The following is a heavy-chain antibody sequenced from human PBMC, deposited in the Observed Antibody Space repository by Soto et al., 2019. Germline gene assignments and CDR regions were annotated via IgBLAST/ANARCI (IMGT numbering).Heavy chain of an antibody. V-gene: IGHV1-46*01. J-gene: IGHJ3*02. CDR1: GYTFTSYY. CDR3: ARSDVDTAMVGAFDI. Sequence: ASVKVSCKASGYTFTSYYMHWVRQAPGQGLEWMGIINPSGGSTSYAQKFQGRVTMTRDTSTSTVYMELSSLRSEDTAVYYCARSDVDTAMVGAFDIWGQGTMVTVSS. D-gene: IGHD5-18*01. CDR2: INPSGGST.